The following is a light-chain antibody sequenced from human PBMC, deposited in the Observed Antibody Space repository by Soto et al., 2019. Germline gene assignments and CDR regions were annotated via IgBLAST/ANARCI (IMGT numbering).Light chain of an antibody. Sequence: EIGLTQSPGTLSLSPGERATLSCRAIQSVSSSYLAWYQQKPGQAPRLLIYGASSRATGIPDRFSGSGSGTDFTLTISRLEPEDFAVYYCQQYGSSPWTFGQGTKVDI. CDR1: QSVSSSY. CDR3: QQYGSSPWT. V-gene: IGKV3-20*01. CDR2: GAS. J-gene: IGKJ1*01.